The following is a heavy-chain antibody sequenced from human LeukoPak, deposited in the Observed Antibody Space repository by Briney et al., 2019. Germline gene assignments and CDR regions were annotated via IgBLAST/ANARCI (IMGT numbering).Heavy chain of an antibody. Sequence: GGSLRLSCTASGFTFNNYAMNWVRQAPRKGLEWVAGFFGSGGSAHYADSVKGRFTISRDNSKNTVYLQMDSLRGEDTAVYYCTKTTTGYSSGQYPGWPADHWGQGALVTVSS. V-gene: IGHV3-23*01. CDR2: FFGSGGSA. J-gene: IGHJ4*02. D-gene: IGHD3-22*01. CDR1: GFTFNNYA. CDR3: TKTTTGYSSGQYPGWPADH.